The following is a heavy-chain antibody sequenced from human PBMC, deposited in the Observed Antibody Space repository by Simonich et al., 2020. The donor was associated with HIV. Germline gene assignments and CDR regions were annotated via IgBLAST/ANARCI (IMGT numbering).Heavy chain of an antibody. CDR1: GGSSSGYY. D-gene: IGHD3-10*01. CDR3: ATRAGAGFDI. V-gene: IGHV4-34*01. J-gene: IGHJ3*02. Sequence: QVQLQQWGAGLLKPSETLSLTCAVYGGSSSGYYWSWLRQPPGKGLEWIGDIDDSGSPNYRPSLKSRVTISLDTSKNQFSLKLSSVTAADTAVYYCATRAGAGFDIWGQGTMVTVSS. CDR2: IDDSGSP.